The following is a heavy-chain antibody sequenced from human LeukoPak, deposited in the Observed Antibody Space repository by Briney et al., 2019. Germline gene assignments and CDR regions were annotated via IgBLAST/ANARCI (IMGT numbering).Heavy chain of an antibody. Sequence: GGSLRLSCAASGFTFRSDGMNWVRQAPGKGLEWVSSIFSSSSYIFYADSVKGRFTISRDNAKNSLYLQMNSLRTEDTAVYYCARDLTSTSWEGFDPWGQGTLVTVSS. V-gene: IGHV3-21*04. CDR3: ARDLTSTSWEGFDP. CDR1: GFTFRSDG. CDR2: IFSSSSYI. D-gene: IGHD2-2*01. J-gene: IGHJ5*02.